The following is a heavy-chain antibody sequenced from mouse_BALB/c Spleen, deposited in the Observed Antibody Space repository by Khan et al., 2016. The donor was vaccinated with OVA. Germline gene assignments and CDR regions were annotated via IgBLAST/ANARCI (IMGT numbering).Heavy chain of an antibody. Sequence: QVQLQQSGAELAKPGASVKMSCTASGYTFTSYWMHWIKQRPGQGLEWIGYINPTSGYTDYNQKFKDKATLTADKSSSTAYMQLSSLTSDDSAVYYCARDRFDYWGQGTALTVSS. V-gene: IGHV1-7*01. J-gene: IGHJ2*01. CDR2: INPTSGYT. CDR1: GYTFTSYW. CDR3: ARDRFDY.